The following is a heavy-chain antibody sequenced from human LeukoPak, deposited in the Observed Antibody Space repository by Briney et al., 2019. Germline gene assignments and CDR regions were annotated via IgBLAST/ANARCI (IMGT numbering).Heavy chain of an antibody. CDR3: ARATPKAKNSVTASSGMDV. V-gene: IGHV1-46*01. CDR1: GYTFTRYY. Sequence: ASVKLSCKASGYTFTRYYMHWVRQAPGQGLKWMGIINPSGGSTSYTQNFQGRVTMTRDTSTSTVYMELSSLRSEDTAVYYCARATPKAKNSVTASSGMDVWAKGTPVTVS. CDR2: INPSGGST. J-gene: IGHJ6*03. D-gene: IGHD1-26*01.